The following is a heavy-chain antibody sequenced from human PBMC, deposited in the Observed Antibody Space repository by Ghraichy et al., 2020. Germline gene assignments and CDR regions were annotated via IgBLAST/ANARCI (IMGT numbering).Heavy chain of an antibody. CDR3: ARSRPLGYCSSTSCSPSFYYYYGMDV. D-gene: IGHD2-2*01. CDR2: INHSGST. V-gene: IGHV4-34*01. J-gene: IGHJ6*02. CDR1: GGSFSGYY. Sequence: SQTLLLTCAVYGGSFSGYYWSWIRQPPGKGLEWIGEINHSGSTNYNPSLKSRVTISVDTSKNQFSLKLSSVTAADTAVYYCARSRPLGYCSSTSCSPSFYYYYGMDVWGQGTTVTVSS.